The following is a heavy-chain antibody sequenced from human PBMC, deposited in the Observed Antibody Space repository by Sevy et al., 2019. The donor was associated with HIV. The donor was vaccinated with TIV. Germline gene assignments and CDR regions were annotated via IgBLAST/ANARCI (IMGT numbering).Heavy chain of an antibody. CDR3: ERVAVEYCTNDCYHRFDH. D-gene: IGHD2-8*01. J-gene: IGHJ4*02. CDR1: GFTFPIYS. V-gene: IGHV3-30*04. Sequence: GGSLRLSCVASGFTFPIYSVLWVRQAPGKGLEWLTLISYDGNYKYYADSVKGRFTISRDNSNNIVYRQMSSLRVEDTDLYFCERVAVEYCTNDCYHRFDHWGLGTLVTVSS. CDR2: ISYDGNYK.